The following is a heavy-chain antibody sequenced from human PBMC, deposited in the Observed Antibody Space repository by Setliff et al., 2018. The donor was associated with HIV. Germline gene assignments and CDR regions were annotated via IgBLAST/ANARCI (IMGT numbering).Heavy chain of an antibody. D-gene: IGHD3-10*01. J-gene: IGHJ3*01. CDR1: GYSFTSYW. CDR3: ARRSVSHGNGFDL. Sequence: GESLKISCKGSGYSFTSYWIGWVRQMPGKGLEWMGIIHPGDSDTRYSPSFQGQVTISADKSATTAYLHWSSLKASDTAIYYCARRSVSHGNGFDLWGQGTLVTVSS. V-gene: IGHV5-51*01. CDR2: IHPGDSDT.